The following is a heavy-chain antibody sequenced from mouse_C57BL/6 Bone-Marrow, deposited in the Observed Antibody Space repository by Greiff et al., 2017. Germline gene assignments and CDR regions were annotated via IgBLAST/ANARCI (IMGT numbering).Heavy chain of an antibody. Sequence: VKLQQSGAELVKPGASVKISCKVSGYAFSTYWMNWVKQRPGKGLEWIGKISPGDGDTNYNGKFKGKATLTAAKSSSTAYRQLSSLTSEDSAVYFCARDWYYFDYWGQGTTLTVSA. CDR1: GYAFSTYW. CDR3: ARDWYYFDY. J-gene: IGHJ2*01. D-gene: IGHD4-1*01. V-gene: IGHV1-80*01. CDR2: ISPGDGDT.